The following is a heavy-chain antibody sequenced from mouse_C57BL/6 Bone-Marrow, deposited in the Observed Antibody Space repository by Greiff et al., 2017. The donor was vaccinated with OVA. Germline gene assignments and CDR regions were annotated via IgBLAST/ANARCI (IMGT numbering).Heavy chain of an antibody. CDR2: IAPNSGGT. V-gene: IGHV1-72*01. Sequence: VQLQQPGAELVKPGASVKLSCKASGYTFTSYWMHWVKQRPGRGLEWIGRIAPNSGGTKYNEKFKSKATLTVDKPSSTAYMQLSSLTSEDSAVYYCARNGYYSWYFDVWGTGTTVTVSS. D-gene: IGHD2-3*01. CDR3: ARNGYYSWYFDV. J-gene: IGHJ1*03. CDR1: GYTFTSYW.